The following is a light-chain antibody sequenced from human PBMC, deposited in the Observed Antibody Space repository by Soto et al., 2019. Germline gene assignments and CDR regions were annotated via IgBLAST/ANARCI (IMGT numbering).Light chain of an antibody. CDR3: QSYDSSLSGYAV. CDR1: SSNIGAGYD. V-gene: IGLV1-40*01. CDR2: GNS. Sequence: QSVLTQPPSVSVAPGKRVTISCTGSSSNIGAGYDVHWYQQLPGTSPKLLIYGNSNRPSGVPDRFSGSKSGTSASLAITGLQAEYDADYYCQSYDSSLSGYAVFGGGTQLTVL. J-gene: IGLJ7*01.